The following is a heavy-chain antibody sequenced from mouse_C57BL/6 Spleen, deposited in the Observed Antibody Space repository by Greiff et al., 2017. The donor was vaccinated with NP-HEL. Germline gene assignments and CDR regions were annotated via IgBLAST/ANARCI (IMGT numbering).Heavy chain of an antibody. CDR2: INPSNGGT. J-gene: IGHJ1*03. CDR1: GYTFTSYW. Sequence: QVQLQQPGTELVKPGASVKLSCKASGYTFTSYWMHWVKQRPGQGLEWIGNINPSNGGTTYNEKFKSKATLTVDKSSSTAYMQLSSLTSEDAAVYYCARSSSYRYFDVWGTGTTVTVSS. V-gene: IGHV1-53*01. D-gene: IGHD1-1*01. CDR3: ARSSSYRYFDV.